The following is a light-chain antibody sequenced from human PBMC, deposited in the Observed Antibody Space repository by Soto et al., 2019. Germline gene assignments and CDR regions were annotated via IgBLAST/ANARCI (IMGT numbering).Light chain of an antibody. V-gene: IGKV1-5*01. CDR2: DAS. J-gene: IGKJ1*01. CDR3: QQYNSYST. Sequence: DMQITQSPSTLSASVGDRVTITCRASQSISSWLAWYQQKPVKAPKLLIYDASSLESGVPSRFSGSGSGTEFTLTISSLQPDDFATYYCQQYNSYSTFGQGTKVDI. CDR1: QSISSW.